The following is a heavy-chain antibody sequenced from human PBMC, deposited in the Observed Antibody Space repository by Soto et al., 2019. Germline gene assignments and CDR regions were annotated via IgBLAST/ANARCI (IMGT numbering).Heavy chain of an antibody. CDR3: AREMWTRSGPQNFFDY. Sequence: QVPLVQSEGEVKQPGASVKVSCKASGYTFTTYGLCWVRQVPGQGLEWMGYISPASGVTTYAQSLQGRVTMTTDTSTGTVYMELRSLSSDDTAIYYCAREMWTRSGPQNFFDYWGQGALVTVSS. J-gene: IGHJ4*02. CDR1: GYTFTTYG. CDR2: ISPASGVT. V-gene: IGHV1-18*01. D-gene: IGHD6-25*01.